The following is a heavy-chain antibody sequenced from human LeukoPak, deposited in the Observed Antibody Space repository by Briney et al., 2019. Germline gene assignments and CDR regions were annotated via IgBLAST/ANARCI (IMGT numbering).Heavy chain of an antibody. Sequence: ASVKVSCKASGYTFTSYYMHWVRQAPGQGLEWMGIINPSGGSTSYAQKLQGRVTMTTDTSTSTAYMELRSLRSDDTAVYYCARDFLYSIAAERAYYYYGMDVWGQGTTVTVSS. J-gene: IGHJ6*02. CDR2: INPSGGST. CDR1: GYTFTSYY. D-gene: IGHD6-13*01. CDR3: ARDFLYSIAAERAYYYYGMDV. V-gene: IGHV1-46*01.